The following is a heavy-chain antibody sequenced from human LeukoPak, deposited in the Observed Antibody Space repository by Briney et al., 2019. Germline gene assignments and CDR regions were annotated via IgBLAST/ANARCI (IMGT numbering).Heavy chain of an antibody. CDR2: IYYSGST. V-gene: IGHV4-59*08. J-gene: IGHJ4*02. CDR1: GGSISSYY. CDR3: ACYSSPGGWGVFDY. D-gene: IGHD2-2*02. Sequence: SETLSLTCTVSGGSISSYYWSWIRQPPGKGLEWIGYIYYSGSTKYNPSLKSRVFISVDTSRNQFSLKLTSVTAADTAVYYCACYSSPGGWGVFDYWGQGTLVTVSS.